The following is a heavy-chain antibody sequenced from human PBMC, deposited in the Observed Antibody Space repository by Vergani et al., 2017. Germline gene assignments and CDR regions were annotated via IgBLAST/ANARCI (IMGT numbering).Heavy chain of an antibody. J-gene: IGHJ4*02. CDR3: AKDSYLSLVRGVIEY. CDR1: GFTFSSYA. Sequence: EVQLLESGGGLVQPGGSLRLSCAASGFTFSSYAMSWVRQAPGKGLEWVSAISGSGGSTYYADSVKGRFTISRDNSKNTLYLQMNSLSAEDTAGYYCAKDSYLSLVRGVIEYWGQGTGSPSPQ. D-gene: IGHD3-10*01. CDR2: ISGSGGST. V-gene: IGHV3-23*01.